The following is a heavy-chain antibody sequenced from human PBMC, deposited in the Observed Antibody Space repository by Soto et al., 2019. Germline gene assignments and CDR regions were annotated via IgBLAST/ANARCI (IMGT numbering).Heavy chain of an antibody. V-gene: IGHV4-31*03. CDR2: IYYSGST. Sequence: SETLSLTCTVSGGSISSVGYYRSWIRQHPGKGLEWIGYIYYSGSTYYNPSLKSRVTISVDTSKNQFSLKLSSVTAADTAVYYCARSDGRYWGQGTLVTVSS. J-gene: IGHJ4*02. CDR3: ARSDGRY. CDR1: GGSISSVGYY.